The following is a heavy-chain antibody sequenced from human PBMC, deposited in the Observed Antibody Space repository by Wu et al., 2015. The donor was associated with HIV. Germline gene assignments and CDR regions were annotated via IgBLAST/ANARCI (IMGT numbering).Heavy chain of an antibody. CDR3: AGTYYYDSSGYYSPYYFDY. CDR2: INPNSGGT. J-gene: IGHJ4*02. D-gene: IGHD3-22*01. V-gene: IGHV1-2*02. CDR1: GYTFTGYY. Sequence: QVQLVQSGAEVKKPGASVKVSCKASGYTFTGYYMHWVRQAPGQGLEWMGWINPNSGGTNYAQKFQGRVTMTRDTSISTAYMELSRLRSDDTAVYYCAGTYYYDSSGYYSPYYFDYWGQGTLVTVSS.